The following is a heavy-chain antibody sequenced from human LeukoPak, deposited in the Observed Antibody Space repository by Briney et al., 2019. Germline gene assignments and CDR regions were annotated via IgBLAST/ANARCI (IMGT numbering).Heavy chain of an antibody. CDR1: GGSISSYY. D-gene: IGHD3-22*01. Sequence: PSETLSLTCTVSGGSISSYYWSWIRQPPGKGLEWIGYIYYSGSTNYNPSLKSRVTISVDTSKNQFSLNLSSVTAADTAMYYCARDRSPEGYYDSSHWDYYHGMDVWGQGTTVTVSS. CDR3: ARDRSPEGYYDSSHWDYYHGMDV. CDR2: IYYSGST. V-gene: IGHV4-59*01. J-gene: IGHJ6*02.